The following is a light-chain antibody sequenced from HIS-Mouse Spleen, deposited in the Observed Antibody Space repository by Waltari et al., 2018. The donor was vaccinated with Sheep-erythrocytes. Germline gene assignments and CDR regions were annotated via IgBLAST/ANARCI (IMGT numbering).Light chain of an antibody. CDR2: DVS. CDR3: SSYTSSSTLVV. Sequence: QSALTQPASVSGSPGQSITISCTATSSDVGGSNYVPWYQQHPGKAPKLMIYDVSNRPSGVSNRFSGSKSGNTASLTISGLQAEDEADYYCSSYTSSSTLVVFGGGTKLTVL. V-gene: IGLV2-14*03. CDR1: SSDVGGSNY. J-gene: IGLJ2*01.